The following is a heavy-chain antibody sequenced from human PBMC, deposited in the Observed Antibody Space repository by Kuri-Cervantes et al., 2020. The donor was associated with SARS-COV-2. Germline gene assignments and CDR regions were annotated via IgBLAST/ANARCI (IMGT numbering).Heavy chain of an antibody. CDR1: GGTFSSYA. CDR2: IIPILGIA. CDR3: ARDAVRDYDFWSGYED. J-gene: IGHJ4*02. D-gene: IGHD3-3*01. V-gene: IGHV1-69*04. Sequence: GGSLRLSCKASGGTFSSYAISWARQAPGQGLEWMGRIIPILGIANYAQKFQGRVTITADKSTSTAYMELSSLRSEDTAVYYCARDAVRDYDFWSGYEDWGQGTLVTVSS.